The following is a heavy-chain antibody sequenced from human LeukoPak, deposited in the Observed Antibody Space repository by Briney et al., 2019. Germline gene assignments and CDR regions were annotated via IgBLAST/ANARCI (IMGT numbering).Heavy chain of an antibody. CDR3: AKVVSGGNCYQSDY. CDR1: GFTFSSYA. Sequence: GGSLSLSCVASGFTFSSYAMNWVRQAPGKGLEWVSVVSVSGDTTYFADSVKGRFTISRDNSKNTLYLQMNSLRADDTAIYYCAKVVSGGNCYQSDYWGQGTLVTVSS. J-gene: IGHJ4*02. CDR2: VSVSGDTT. D-gene: IGHD2-15*01. V-gene: IGHV3-23*01.